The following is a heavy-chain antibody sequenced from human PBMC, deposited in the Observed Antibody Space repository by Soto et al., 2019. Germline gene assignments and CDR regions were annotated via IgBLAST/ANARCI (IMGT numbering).Heavy chain of an antibody. CDR1: GGTFSSYA. D-gene: IGHD1-26*01. J-gene: IGHJ3*02. V-gene: IGHV1-69*01. CDR3: ARAKMVAIRGSYLGDAFDI. Sequence: QVQLVQSGAEVKKPGSSVKVSCKASGGTFSSYAISWVRQAPGQGLEWMGGIIPIFGTANYAQKFQGRVTITADESTSTAYMELSSLRYEDTAVYYCARAKMVAIRGSYLGDAFDIWGQGTIVTVSS. CDR2: IIPIFGTA.